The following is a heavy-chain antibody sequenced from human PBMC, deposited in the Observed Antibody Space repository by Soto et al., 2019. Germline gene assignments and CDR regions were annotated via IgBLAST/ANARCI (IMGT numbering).Heavy chain of an antibody. J-gene: IGHJ5*02. Sequence: EVQLVESGGGLVKPGGSLRLSCAASGFTFSSYDMNWVRQAPGKGLEYVSSITTSGSYIYYGDSVRGRFTISRDNAKNALFLQRDSLRAEDTAVYYCVRSGTATMLRHNWFDPWGQGTLVTVSS. V-gene: IGHV3-21*01. CDR3: VRSGTATMLRHNWFDP. CDR2: ITTSGSYI. CDR1: GFTFSSYD. D-gene: IGHD1-1*01.